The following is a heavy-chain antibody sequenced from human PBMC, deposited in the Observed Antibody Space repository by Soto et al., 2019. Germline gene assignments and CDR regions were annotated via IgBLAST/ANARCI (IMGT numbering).Heavy chain of an antibody. CDR3: ARTSIRRDYYYGMDV. CDR1: GYTFTSYY. CDR2: INPSGGST. J-gene: IGHJ6*02. V-gene: IGHV1-46*01. Sequence: GASVKVSCKASGYTFTSYYMHWVRQAPRQGLEWMGIINPSGGSTSYAQKFQGRVTMTRDTSTSTVYMELSSLRSEDTAVYYCARTSIRRDYYYGMDVWGQGTTVTVSS.